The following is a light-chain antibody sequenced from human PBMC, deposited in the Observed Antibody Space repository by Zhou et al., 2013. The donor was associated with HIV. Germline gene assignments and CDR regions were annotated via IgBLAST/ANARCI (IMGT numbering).Light chain of an antibody. Sequence: EIVLTQSPGTLSLSPGERATLSCRASQSVSNNYLAWYQQKPGQAPRLLIYGASSRAPGIPDRFSGSGSGADFTLTISRLEPEDFATYYCQHCRSYAGTFGQGTKVEIK. J-gene: IGKJ1*01. CDR3: QHCRSYAGT. CDR1: QSVSNNY. CDR2: GAS. V-gene: IGKV3-20*01.